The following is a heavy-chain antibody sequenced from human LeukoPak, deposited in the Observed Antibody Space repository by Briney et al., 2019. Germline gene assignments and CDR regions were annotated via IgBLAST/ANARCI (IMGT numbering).Heavy chain of an antibody. J-gene: IGHJ4*02. CDR1: GGTFSSYA. Sequence: SVKVSCKASGGTFSSYAISWVRQAPGQGLEWMGGIIPIFGTANYAQKFQGRVTITADESTSTAYMELSSLRSEDTAVYYCASFTTPNRQLLHDYWGQGTLVTVSS. V-gene: IGHV1-69*01. CDR2: IIPIFGTA. D-gene: IGHD2-2*01. CDR3: ASFTTPNRQLLHDY.